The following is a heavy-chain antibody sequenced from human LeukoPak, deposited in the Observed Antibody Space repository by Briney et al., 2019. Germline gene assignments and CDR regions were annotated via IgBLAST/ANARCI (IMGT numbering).Heavy chain of an antibody. Sequence: GGSLRLSCAASGFTFSSYWMNWARQAPGKGLEWVASINHNGNVNYYVDSVKGRFTISRDNAKNSLYLQMSNLRAEDTAVYFFARGGGFDVWGHGAPVTVSS. J-gene: IGHJ6*02. V-gene: IGHV3-7*03. CDR2: INHNGNVN. CDR3: ARGGGFDV. CDR1: GFTFSSYW. D-gene: IGHD2-15*01.